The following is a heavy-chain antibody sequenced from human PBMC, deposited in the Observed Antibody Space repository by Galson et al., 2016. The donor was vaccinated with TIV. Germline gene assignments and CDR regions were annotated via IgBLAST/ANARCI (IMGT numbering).Heavy chain of an antibody. Sequence: SLRLSCAASGFTFSSYATSWVRQAPGKGLEWVSAISGGGGSTWYADSVKGRFTISRDNSKNTVYLQMNSLRAEDTAVYYCAKVPSSGFYYYYGMDVWGQGTTVTVSS. J-gene: IGHJ6*02. CDR1: GFTFSSYA. CDR2: ISGGGGST. D-gene: IGHD3-22*01. CDR3: AKVPSSGFYYYYGMDV. V-gene: IGHV3-23*01.